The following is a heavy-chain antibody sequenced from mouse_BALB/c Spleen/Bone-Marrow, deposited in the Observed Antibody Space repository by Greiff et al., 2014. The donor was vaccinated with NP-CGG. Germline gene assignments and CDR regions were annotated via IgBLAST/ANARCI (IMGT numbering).Heavy chain of an antibody. CDR1: GYTFTSYW. V-gene: IGHV1-87*01. D-gene: IGHD2-1*01. Sequence: QVQLKESGAELARPGASVKLSCKASGYTFTSYWMQWVRQRPGQGLEWIGAIYPGDGDTRYTQKFWGKATLTADKSSNTACMQLSNLTSEDSAVYFCASPYGNYDAMDYWGQGTSVTVSS. CDR2: IYPGDGDT. J-gene: IGHJ4*01. CDR3: ASPYGNYDAMDY.